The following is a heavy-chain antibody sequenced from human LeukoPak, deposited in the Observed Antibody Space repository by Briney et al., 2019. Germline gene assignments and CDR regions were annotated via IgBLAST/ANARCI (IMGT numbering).Heavy chain of an antibody. CDR2: IGSSAGST. Sequence: GGSLRLSCAASGFTLSNYAMTWVRQAPGKGLEWVSGIGSSAGSTYYADSVKGRFTISRDNSKNTLYLQMNSLRAEDTAVYYCEAHPRYYYYYMDVWGKGTTVTISS. J-gene: IGHJ6*03. V-gene: IGHV3-23*01. CDR1: GFTLSNYA. CDR3: EAHPRYYYYYMDV.